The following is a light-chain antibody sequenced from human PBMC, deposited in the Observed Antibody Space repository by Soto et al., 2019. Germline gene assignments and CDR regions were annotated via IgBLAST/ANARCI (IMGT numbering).Light chain of an antibody. J-gene: IGKJ1*01. CDR1: QSVSSSY. V-gene: IGKV3-20*01. Sequence: EIVLTQSPGTLSLSPGERATLSCRASQSVSSSYLGWYQQKPGQAPRLLIYGASSRATGIPARFSGSGSGTDFTLTISRLEPEGIAVYYCQQYGSTPRTLGQGTKVDIK. CDR3: QQYGSTPRT. CDR2: GAS.